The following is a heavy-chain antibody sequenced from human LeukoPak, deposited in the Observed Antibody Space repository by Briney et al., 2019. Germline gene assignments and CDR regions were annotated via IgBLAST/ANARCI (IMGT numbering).Heavy chain of an antibody. CDR1: GYTFTGYY. CDR2: INPNSGGT. D-gene: IGHD2-21*02. J-gene: IGHJ4*02. Sequence: ASVKVSCKASGYTFTGYYMHWVRQAPGRGLEWMGWINPNSGGTNYAQKFQGRVTMTRDTSISTAYMELSRLRSEDTAVYYCARDQGRHIVVVTAMGYFDYWGQGTLVTVSS. V-gene: IGHV1-2*02. CDR3: ARDQGRHIVVVTAMGYFDY.